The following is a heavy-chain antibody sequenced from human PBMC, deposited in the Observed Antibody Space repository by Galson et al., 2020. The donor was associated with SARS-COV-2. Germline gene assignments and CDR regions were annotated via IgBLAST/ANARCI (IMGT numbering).Heavy chain of an antibody. V-gene: IGHV1-69*13. Sequence: SVKVSCKASGGTFSSYAITWVRQAPGQGLEFMGGIIPIFGAANYAQRFQGRVTITADESTSTAYMELSSLRSEDTAVYYCAHRNTRLFGSGNYWLDPWGQGTLVTVSS. J-gene: IGHJ5*02. CDR3: AHRNTRLFGSGNYWLDP. CDR2: IIPIFGAA. CDR1: GGTFSSYA. D-gene: IGHD3-10*01.